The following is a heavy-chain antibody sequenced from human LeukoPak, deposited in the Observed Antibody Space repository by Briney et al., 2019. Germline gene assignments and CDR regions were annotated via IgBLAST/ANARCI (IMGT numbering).Heavy chain of an antibody. D-gene: IGHD1-26*01. Sequence: GSLRLSCAASGFTFSSYAMSWVRQAPGKGLEWVSAISGSGGSTYYADSVKGRFTISRDNSKNTLYQQMNSLRAEDTAVYCCAKEGRSGTDFDYWGQGTLVTVSS. J-gene: IGHJ4*02. CDR3: AKEGRSGTDFDY. V-gene: IGHV3-23*01. CDR1: GFTFSSYA. CDR2: ISGSGGST.